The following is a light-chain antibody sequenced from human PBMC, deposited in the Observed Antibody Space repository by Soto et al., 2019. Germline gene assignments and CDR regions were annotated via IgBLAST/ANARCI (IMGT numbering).Light chain of an antibody. V-gene: IGLV1-40*01. CDR1: SSNIGAGYD. Sequence: QSVLTQPPSVSGAPGQRVTISCTGSSSNIGAGYDVHWYQQLPGTAPKLLIYGNSNRPSGVPDRFSGSKSGTSASLAITGLQAEDEADYYCQSYDSSLSGYVVFGGGIKLTV. CDR3: QSYDSSLSGYVV. J-gene: IGLJ2*01. CDR2: GNS.